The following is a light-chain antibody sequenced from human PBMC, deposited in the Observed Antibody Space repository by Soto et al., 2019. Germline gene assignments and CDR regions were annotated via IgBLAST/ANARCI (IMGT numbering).Light chain of an antibody. CDR1: QSVSSSH. CDR2: GAS. CDR3: QQYGSSPPIT. J-gene: IGKJ5*01. Sequence: EVVLTQSPGTLSLSPGERATLSCRASQSVSSSHLAWYQQKPGQAPRLLISGASSRATGIPDRFTGSGSGTDFTLTISRLEPEDSAVYYYQQYGSSPPITFGQGTRLEIK. V-gene: IGKV3-20*01.